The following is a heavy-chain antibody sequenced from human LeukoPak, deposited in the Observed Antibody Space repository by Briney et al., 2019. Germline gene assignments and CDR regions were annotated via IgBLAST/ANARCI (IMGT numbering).Heavy chain of an antibody. D-gene: IGHD6-19*01. J-gene: IGHJ4*02. Sequence: GSLRLSCAASGFTFSSYAITWVRQAPGKGLEWVSAVSSNGAKTYYADSVKGRFTISRDNYKNMVFLQMNSLRAEDTAVYYCGKDVEGSGWFYFDWWGQGALVTVSS. CDR1: GFTFSSYA. CDR3: GKDVEGSGWFYFDW. CDR2: VSSNGAKT. V-gene: IGHV3-23*01.